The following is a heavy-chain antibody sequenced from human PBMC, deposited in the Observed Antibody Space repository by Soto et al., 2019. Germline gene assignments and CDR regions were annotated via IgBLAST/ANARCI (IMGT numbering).Heavy chain of an antibody. V-gene: IGHV3-23*01. Sequence: PGWSLRQSVAASEFAFSSYPISWERQAPEKGLEWVSAISGSVGSTYYADSVKGRFTISRDNSKNTLYLQMNSLRAEDTAVYYCAKKDVAIVVVPAEGLDYGGQGTLVNVFS. CDR1: EFAFSSYP. CDR2: ISGSVGST. J-gene: IGHJ4*02. CDR3: AKKDVAIVVVPAEGLDY. D-gene: IGHD2-2*03.